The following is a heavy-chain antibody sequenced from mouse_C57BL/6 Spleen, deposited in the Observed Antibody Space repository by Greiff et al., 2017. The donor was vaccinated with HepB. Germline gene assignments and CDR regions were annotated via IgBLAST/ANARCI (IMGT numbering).Heavy chain of an antibody. Sequence: VQLQQSGPELVKPGASVKITCKASGYTFTDYNMDWVKQSHGKSLEWIGDINPNNGGTIYNQKFKGKATLTVDKSSSTAYMELRSLTSEDTAVYYCATRRTAQGCLVDYWGQGTSVTVSS. CDR3: ATRRTAQGCLVDY. CDR2: INPNNGGT. CDR1: GYTFTDYN. V-gene: IGHV1-18*01. D-gene: IGHD3-2*02. J-gene: IGHJ4*01.